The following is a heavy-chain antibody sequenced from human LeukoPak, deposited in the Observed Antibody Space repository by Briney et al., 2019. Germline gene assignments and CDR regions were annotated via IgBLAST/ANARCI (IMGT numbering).Heavy chain of an antibody. D-gene: IGHD1-26*01. CDR3: AKAPGSVGTTVRFDS. Sequence: GGSLRLSCAASGFTFDDYAMHWVRQAPGKGLEWVSGISWNSGSIGYADSVKGRFTISRDNAKNSLYLQMNSLRAEDTALYYCAKAPGSVGTTVRFDSWGQGTLVTVSS. CDR1: GFTFDDYA. CDR2: ISWNSGSI. V-gene: IGHV3-9*01. J-gene: IGHJ4*02.